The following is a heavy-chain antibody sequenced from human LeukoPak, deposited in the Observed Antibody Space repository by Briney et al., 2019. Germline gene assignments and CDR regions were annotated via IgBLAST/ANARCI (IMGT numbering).Heavy chain of an antibody. CDR3: ARGPRAAADDY. Sequence: ASVKVSCKASGYTFTSYAMHWVRQAPGQRLEWMGWINAGNGNTKYTQKFQGRVTITRDTSASTAYMELTSLTSEDTAVYYCARGPRAAADDYWGQGTLVTVTS. CDR2: INAGNGNT. CDR1: GYTFTSYA. V-gene: IGHV1-3*01. J-gene: IGHJ4*02. D-gene: IGHD6-13*01.